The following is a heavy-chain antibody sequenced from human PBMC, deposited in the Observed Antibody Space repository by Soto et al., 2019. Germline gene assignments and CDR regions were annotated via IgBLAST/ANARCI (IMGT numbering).Heavy chain of an antibody. CDR2: ISGSGGST. J-gene: IGHJ4*02. CDR3: AKGSWQSPSPFDY. V-gene: IGHV3-23*01. Sequence: EVELLESGGGLVQPGGSLRLSCAASGFTFSSYAMSWVRQAPGKGLEWVSAISGSGGSTYYADSVKGRFTISRDNSKNTLYLQMNSLRAEDTAVYYCAKGSWQSPSPFDYWGQGTLVTVSS. CDR1: GFTFSSYA.